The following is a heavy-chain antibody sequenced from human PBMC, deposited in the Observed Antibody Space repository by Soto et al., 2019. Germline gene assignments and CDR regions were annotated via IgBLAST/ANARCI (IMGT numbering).Heavy chain of an antibody. V-gene: IGHV2-5*02. CDR2: IYWDDDK. D-gene: IGHD3-3*01. Sequence: QITLNESGPTVVRPTETLTLTCRFSGFSLTTSGVGVGWIRQSPGKAPEWLALIYWDDDKRYSASLKSRLTITKDTSKNHVVLTVSDLDPTDTATYYCAHRVLRTVFGLVTTTSIFFDFWGTGTPVAVSS. CDR1: GFSLTTSGVG. J-gene: IGHJ4*02. CDR3: AHRVLRTVFGLVTTTSIFFDF.